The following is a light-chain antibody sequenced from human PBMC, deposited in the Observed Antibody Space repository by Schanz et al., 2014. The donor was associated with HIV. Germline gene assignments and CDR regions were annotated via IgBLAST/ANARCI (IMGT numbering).Light chain of an antibody. CDR1: QTVSNN. J-gene: IGKJ4*01. CDR3: QQRSTWPRLT. CDR2: GAS. Sequence: EIVMTQSPGTLSVSPGERATLSCRASQTVSNNLACYQQKPGQAPRLLIYGASTRVTGIPARFSGSGSGTDFTLTINSLEPEDFALYYCQQRSTWPRLTFGGGTKVEI. V-gene: IGKV3-11*01.